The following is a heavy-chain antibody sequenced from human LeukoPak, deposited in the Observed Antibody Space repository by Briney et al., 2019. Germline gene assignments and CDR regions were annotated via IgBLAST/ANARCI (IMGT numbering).Heavy chain of an antibody. CDR3: ARAPIVVPAAAAAGTLPYYYYYYYTDV. CDR2: IIPIFGTA. J-gene: IGHJ6*03. CDR1: LGTFTTSA. D-gene: IGHD2-2*01. V-gene: IGHV1-69*01. Sequence: APLKVSCKASLGTFTTSAISCVRQAPGHRLEWMGGIIPIFGTANYAQKFHSTVTITADESTSTAYTELSSLRSEDTAVYYCARAPIVVPAAAAAGTLPYYYYYYYTDVWGKGATVTVSS.